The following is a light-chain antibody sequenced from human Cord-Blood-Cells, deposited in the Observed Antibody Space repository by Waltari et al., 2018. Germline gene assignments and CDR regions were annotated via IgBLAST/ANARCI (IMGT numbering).Light chain of an antibody. CDR1: SSAVGGYNY. CDR3: CSYAGSYTWV. Sequence: QSALTQPRSVSGSPGQSVTIPCTGTSSAVGGYNYVSCYQQHPGKAPKRMIYDFSKRPSGVPDRFSGSKSGNTASLTISGLQAEDEADYYCCSYAGSYTWVFGGGTKLTVL. CDR2: DFS. J-gene: IGLJ3*02. V-gene: IGLV2-11*01.